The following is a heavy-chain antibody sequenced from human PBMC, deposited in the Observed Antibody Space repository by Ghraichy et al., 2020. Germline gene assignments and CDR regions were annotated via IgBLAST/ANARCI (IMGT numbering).Heavy chain of an antibody. V-gene: IGHV4-59*01. J-gene: IGHJ4*02. Sequence: SETLSLTCSVSGGSINNYYWNWIRQPPGEGLEWIGNIYYSGSTIYNPSLKSRVTISLDTSKNQFSLTLTSVTAADTAVYYCARGLPTAYGSGTYYNPFDYWGQGTLVTVSS. CDR1: GGSINNYY. CDR2: IYYSGST. D-gene: IGHD3-10*01. CDR3: ARGLPTAYGSGTYYNPFDY.